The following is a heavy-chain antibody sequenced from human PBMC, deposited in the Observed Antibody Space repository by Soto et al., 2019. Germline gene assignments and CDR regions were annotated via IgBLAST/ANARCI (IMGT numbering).Heavy chain of an antibody. J-gene: IGHJ5*02. Sequence: QVQLQGSGPGLVRPSETLSLTCTVSGASISTNHHNWAWVRQPPGKGLEWMGNIHYRGDTYFNPSLGNRLSMSVDTSKNQFSLKLTSVTAADTAVYYCARLPTGYPNWFDPWGQGTLVTVSS. CDR1: GASISTNHHN. CDR2: IHYRGDT. D-gene: IGHD3-9*01. V-gene: IGHV4-39*01. CDR3: ARLPTGYPNWFDP.